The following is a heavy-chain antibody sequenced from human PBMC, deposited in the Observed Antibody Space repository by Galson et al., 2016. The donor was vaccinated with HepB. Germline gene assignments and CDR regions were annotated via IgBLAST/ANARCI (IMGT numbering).Heavy chain of an antibody. Sequence: SLRLSCAASGFTFSSYSMNWVRQAPGKGLEWVSYISSSSSFIYYADSVRGRFTISRDNAKNSLSLKMNSLRDGDTAVYYCAGDSGDGDFSYYYYYGMDGWGQGTTVTVSS. CDR1: GFTFSSYS. D-gene: IGHD4-17*01. J-gene: IGHJ6*02. CDR3: AGDSGDGDFSYYYYYGMDG. V-gene: IGHV3-48*02. CDR2: ISSSSSFI.